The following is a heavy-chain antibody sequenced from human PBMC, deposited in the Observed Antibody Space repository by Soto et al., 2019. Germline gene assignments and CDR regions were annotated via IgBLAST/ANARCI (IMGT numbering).Heavy chain of an antibody. CDR1: GFSLSTSGVG. CDR3: AHMYYYDSSGYYYCYFDY. D-gene: IGHD3-22*01. J-gene: IGHJ4*02. CDR2: IYWNDDK. V-gene: IGHV2-5*01. Sequence: SGPTLVNPTQTRTLTCTFSGFSLSTSGVGVGWIRQPPGKALEWLALIYWNDDKRYSPSLKSRLTITQDTSKNQVVLTMTNMDPVDTATYYCAHMYYYDSSGYYYCYFDYWGQGTLVTVSS.